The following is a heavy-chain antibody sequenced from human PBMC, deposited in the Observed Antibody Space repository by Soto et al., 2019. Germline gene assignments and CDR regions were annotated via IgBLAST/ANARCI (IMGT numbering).Heavy chain of an antibody. Sequence: EVQLVESGGGLVQPGGSLRLSCAASGFTFSRNAMHWVRQAPGKGLEYVSAISSNGGSTYYANSVKGRFTISRDNSKNTLYLQMGSLRAEDMAVYYCAREGGDSSGWYGGYYFDYWGQGTLVTVSS. CDR3: AREGGDSSGWYGGYYFDY. CDR1: GFTFSRNA. CDR2: ISSNGGST. D-gene: IGHD6-19*01. J-gene: IGHJ4*02. V-gene: IGHV3-64*01.